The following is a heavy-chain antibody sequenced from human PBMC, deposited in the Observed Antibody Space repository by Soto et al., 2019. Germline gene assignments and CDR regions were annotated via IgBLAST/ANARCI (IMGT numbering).Heavy chain of an antibody. CDR3: ARKEDYCSSTSCYGYYYGMDV. CDR1: RYTFHIYY. D-gene: IGHD2-2*01. V-gene: IGHV1-46*02. Sequence: AAVKVSCKESRYTFHIYYRHCVRQAPAQALEGMGIINPSGGSTSYAQKFQGRVTMTRDTSTSTVYMELSSLRSGDTAVYYCARKEDYCSSTSCYGYYYGMDVWGQGTTVTVSS. J-gene: IGHJ6*02. CDR2: INPSGGST.